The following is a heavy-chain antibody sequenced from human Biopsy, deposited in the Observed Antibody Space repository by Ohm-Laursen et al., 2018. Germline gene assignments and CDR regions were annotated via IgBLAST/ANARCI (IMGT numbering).Heavy chain of an antibody. CDR2: MSPNTGNT. CDR1: GYTFTSHD. V-gene: IGHV1-8*01. CDR3: ARWETTLGRSLDS. J-gene: IGHJ4*02. D-gene: IGHD1-26*01. Sequence: ASVKVSCQASGYTFTSHDINWVRQATGQGLEWMGWMSPNTGNTVYAQRFQDRVTMTSDTSTGTAYMELTSLTSDDTAVYFCARWETTLGRSLDSWGQGTLVAVSS.